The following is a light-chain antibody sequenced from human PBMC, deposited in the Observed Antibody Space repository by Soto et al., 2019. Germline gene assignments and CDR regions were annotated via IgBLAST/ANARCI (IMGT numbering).Light chain of an antibody. V-gene: IGLV2-23*01. CDR3: CAYAGSSTNVV. J-gene: IGLJ2*01. Sequence: QPVLTQPASVSGSPGQSITISCTGTSSDVGNYNLVSWYQQHPGKAPKLMIYEGGKRPSGVSNRFSGSKSGNTASLTISGLQAEDEADYYCCAYAGSSTNVVFGGGTQLTVL. CDR2: EGG. CDR1: SSDVGNYNL.